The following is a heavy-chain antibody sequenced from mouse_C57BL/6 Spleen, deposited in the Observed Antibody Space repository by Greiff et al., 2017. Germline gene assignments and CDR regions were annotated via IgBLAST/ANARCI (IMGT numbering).Heavy chain of an antibody. CDR2: LTPSSGYP. J-gene: IGHJ2*01. D-gene: IGHD1-2*01. CDR3: ARDYDYGDY. Sequence: SGAELARPGASVTMSCKASGYPFTSYTMHWVKQRPGQGLEWIGYLTPSSGYPKYNQKFKDKATLTADKSSRTAYMQLSSLTSEDSAVYYCARDYDYGDYGGQGTTLTVSS. V-gene: IGHV1-4*01. CDR1: GYPFTSYT.